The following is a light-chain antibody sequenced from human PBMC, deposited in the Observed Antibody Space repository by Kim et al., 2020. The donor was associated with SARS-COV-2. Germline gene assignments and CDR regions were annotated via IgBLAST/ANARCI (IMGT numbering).Light chain of an antibody. CDR1: QIISSY. Sequence: IQITQSPSSLSASVGDRVTITCRSSQIISSYLNWYQLKPGTAPKFLIYATSNLQSGVPSRFSGSASGTEFTLTISSLQPEDFATYYCQQSNSDPYIFGQGTKLEIK. V-gene: IGKV1-39*01. J-gene: IGKJ2*01. CDR2: ATS. CDR3: QQSNSDPYI.